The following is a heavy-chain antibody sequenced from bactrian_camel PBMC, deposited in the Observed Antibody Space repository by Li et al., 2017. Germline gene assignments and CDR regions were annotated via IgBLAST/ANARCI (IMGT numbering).Heavy chain of an antibody. CDR1: GFSFSSST. J-gene: IGHJ6*01. CDR2: MKTDGSGA. V-gene: IGHV3S31*01. CDR3: AKEGDMWHPFGS. Sequence: LVESGGGLVQPGGSLRLSCVASGFSFSSSTMSWVRQVPGKGLEWISIMKTDGSGAYYADSVKGRFTVSGDNAKNTLYLQLDSLKPEDTAMYYCAKEGDMWHPFGSWGQGTQVTVS. D-gene: IGHD7*01.